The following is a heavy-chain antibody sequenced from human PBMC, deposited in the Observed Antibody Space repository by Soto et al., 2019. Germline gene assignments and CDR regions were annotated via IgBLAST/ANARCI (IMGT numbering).Heavy chain of an antibody. CDR1: GYTFTSFD. CDR3: ARGGYSSCYHY. V-gene: IGHV1-18*04. Sequence: QVQLLQSGTEVKEPGASVKLSCKASGYTFTSFDISWLRQAPGQGLEWVGWTTASNTHTNYEQKIQGRVTMTTDTSTTSAYMELRSLRSDDTAIYYCARGGYSSCYHYWGQGTLVSVSS. D-gene: IGHD3-22*01. J-gene: IGHJ4*02. CDR2: TTASNTHT.